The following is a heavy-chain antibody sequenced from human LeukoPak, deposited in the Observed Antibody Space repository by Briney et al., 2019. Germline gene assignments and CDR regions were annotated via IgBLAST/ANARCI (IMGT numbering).Heavy chain of an antibody. CDR1: GFTFSSYA. Sequence: GGSLRLSCAASGFTFSSYAMSWVRQAPGKGLEWVSYISSSSSTIYYADSVKGRFTISRDNAKNTLYLQMNSLRAEDTAVYYCAREGSFYAYGMVLWDEGT. D-gene: IGHD3-16*01. V-gene: IGHV3-48*04. J-gene: IGHJ1*01. CDR3: AREGSFYAYGMVL. CDR2: ISSSSSTI.